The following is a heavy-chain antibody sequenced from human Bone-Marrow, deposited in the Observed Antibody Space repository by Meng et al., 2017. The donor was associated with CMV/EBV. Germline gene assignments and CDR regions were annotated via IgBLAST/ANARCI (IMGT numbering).Heavy chain of an antibody. CDR1: GFTFSSYS. D-gene: IGHD2-21*01. CDR2: ISSSSSYI. V-gene: IGHV3-21*01. CDR3: ESDGIPFRDDAFDS. Sequence: GESLKISCAASGFTFSSYSMNWVRQAPGKGLEWVSSISSSSSYIYYADSVKGRFTISRDNAKNSLYLQMNSLRAEDTAAYYCESDGIPFRDDAFDSWGQGTMVTVSS. J-gene: IGHJ3*02.